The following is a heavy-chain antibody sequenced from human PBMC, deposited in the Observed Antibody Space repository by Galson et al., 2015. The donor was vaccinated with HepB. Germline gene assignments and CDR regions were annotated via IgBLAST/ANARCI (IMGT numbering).Heavy chain of an antibody. CDR1: GYTFTSYG. CDR3: ARGPPLWFGERYYYYMDV. J-gene: IGHJ6*03. CDR2: ISAYSGNT. V-gene: IGHV1-18*01. Sequence: SVKVSCKASGYTFTSYGISWVRQAPGQGLEWMGWISAYSGNTNYAQKLQGRVTMTTDTSTTTAYMELRSLRSDDTAVYYCARGPPLWFGERYYYYMDVWGKGTTVTVSS. D-gene: IGHD3-10*01.